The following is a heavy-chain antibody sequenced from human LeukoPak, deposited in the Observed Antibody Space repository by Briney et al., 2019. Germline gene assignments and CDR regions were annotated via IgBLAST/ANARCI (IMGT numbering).Heavy chain of an antibody. V-gene: IGHV1-2*02. J-gene: IGHJ5*02. CDR2: INPNSGGT. Sequence: ASVKVSCTASGYTFTGYYMHWVRQAPGQGLEWMGWINPNSGGTNYAQKFQGRVTMTRDTSISTAYMELSRLRSDDTAVYYCAIAAHPYNWFDPWGQGTLVTVSS. CDR3: AIAAHPYNWFDP. CDR1: GYTFTGYY.